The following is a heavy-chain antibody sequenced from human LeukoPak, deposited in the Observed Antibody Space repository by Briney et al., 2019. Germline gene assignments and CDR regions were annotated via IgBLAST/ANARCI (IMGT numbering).Heavy chain of an antibody. D-gene: IGHD2-15*01. V-gene: IGHV1-69*06. CDR3: ARSREDIVVVVAATQGPADWYFDL. CDR1: GGTFSSYA. J-gene: IGHJ2*01. Sequence: TVKVSCKASGGTFSSYAISWVRQAPGQGLEWVGGIIPIFGTANYAQKFQGRVTITADKSTSTAYMELSSLRSDDTAVYYCARSREDIVVVVAATQGPADWYFDLWGRGTLVTVSS. CDR2: IIPIFGTA.